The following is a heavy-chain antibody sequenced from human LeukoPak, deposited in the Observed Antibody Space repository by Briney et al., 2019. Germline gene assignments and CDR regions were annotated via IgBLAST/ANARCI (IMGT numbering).Heavy chain of an antibody. CDR1: GFTFSSYG. CDR3: AKDRARYFDWLLSLDY. V-gene: IGHV3-30*18. Sequence: GGSLRLSCAASGFTFSSYGMHWVRQAPGKGLEWVAVISYDGSNKYYADSVKGRFTISRDNSENTLYLQMNSLRAEDTAVYYCAKDRARYFDWLLSLDYWGQGTLVTVPS. CDR2: ISYDGSNK. D-gene: IGHD3-9*01. J-gene: IGHJ4*02.